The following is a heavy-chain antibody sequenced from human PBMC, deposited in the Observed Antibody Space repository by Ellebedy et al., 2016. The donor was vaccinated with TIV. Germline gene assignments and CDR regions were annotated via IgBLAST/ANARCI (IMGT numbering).Heavy chain of an antibody. V-gene: IGHV3-11*01. D-gene: IGHD6-13*01. CDR3: ARDQDSSSWYYYYYYGMDV. J-gene: IGHJ6*02. Sequence: GGSLRLSXAASGFTFSDYYMSWIRQAPGKGLEWVSYISSSGSTIYYADSVKGRFTISRDNAKNSLYLQMNSLRAEDTAVYYCARDQDSSSWYYYYYYGMDVWGQGTTVTVSS. CDR2: ISSSGSTI. CDR1: GFTFSDYY.